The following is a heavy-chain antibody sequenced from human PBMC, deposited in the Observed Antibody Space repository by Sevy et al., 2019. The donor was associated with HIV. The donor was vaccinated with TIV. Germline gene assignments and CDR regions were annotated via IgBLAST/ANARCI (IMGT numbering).Heavy chain of an antibody. CDR2: FSFGCGKI. J-gene: IGHJ4*02. Sequence: GGSLRLSCVASGFNFNIYSMSWVRQAPGKGLEWVSTFSFGCGKINYADSVKGRFIISRDDSKNTLYLQMNSLRAEDTAVYFCAREGCTRPHDYWGQGTLVTVSS. CDR3: AREGCTRPHDY. D-gene: IGHD2-8*01. V-gene: IGHV3-23*01. CDR1: GFNFNIYS.